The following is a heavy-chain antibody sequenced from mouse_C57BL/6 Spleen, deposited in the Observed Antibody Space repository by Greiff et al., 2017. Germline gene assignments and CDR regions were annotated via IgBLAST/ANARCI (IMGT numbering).Heavy chain of an antibody. CDR3: ARLLRSDYFDY. CDR1: GFTFTDYY. Sequence: EVQVVESGGGLVQPGGSLSLSCAASGFTFTDYYMSWVRQPPGKALEWLGFIRNKANGYTTEYSASVKGRFTISRDNSQSILYLQMNALRAEDSATYYCARLLRSDYFDYWGQGTTLTVSS. J-gene: IGHJ2*01. CDR2: IRNKANGYTT. V-gene: IGHV7-3*01. D-gene: IGHD1-1*01.